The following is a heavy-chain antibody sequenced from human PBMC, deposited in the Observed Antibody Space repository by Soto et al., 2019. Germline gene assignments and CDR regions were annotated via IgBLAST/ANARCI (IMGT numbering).Heavy chain of an antibody. CDR3: AHPRGYGVFDAVDI. V-gene: IGHV3-23*01. Sequence: LRLSCAASGFIFSTNAMNWVRQAPGKGLECVSAISNTGGSTFYAESVRGRFTISRDNSINTLYLQMTSLRTEDTAVYYCAHPRGYGVFDAVDIWGQGTMVTVSS. D-gene: IGHD4-17*01. CDR1: GFIFSTNA. J-gene: IGHJ3*02. CDR2: ISNTGGST.